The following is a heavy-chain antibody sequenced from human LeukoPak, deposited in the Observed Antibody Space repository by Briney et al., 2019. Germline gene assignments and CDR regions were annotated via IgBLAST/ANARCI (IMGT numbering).Heavy chain of an antibody. CDR2: MKQDGSEK. J-gene: IGHJ3*02. D-gene: IGHD5-18*01. V-gene: IGHV3-7*01. CDR1: GFSFNAFW. Sequence: GGSLRLSCVGSGFSFNAFWINWVRLAPGKGLEWVANMKQDGSEKYYLDSVKGRFTISRDDAKNSIYLQMNRLRVEDTAVYYCARPRGYGTPHDAFDIWGQGTMVTVS. CDR3: ARPRGYGTPHDAFDI.